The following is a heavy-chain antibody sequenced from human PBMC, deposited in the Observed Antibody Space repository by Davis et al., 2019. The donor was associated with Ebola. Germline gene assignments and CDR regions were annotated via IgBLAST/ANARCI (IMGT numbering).Heavy chain of an antibody. CDR2: IDPSDSYT. CDR1: GYSFTTYW. CDR3: AREAGGRGWFDP. V-gene: IGHV5-10-1*01. Sequence: GESLKIPCQGLGYSFTTYWITWVRQMPGKGLEWMGRIDPSDSYTNYSPAFQGHVTISPDESISTAYLQWTSLKASDTAIYYCAREAGGRGWFDPWGQGTLLTVSS. J-gene: IGHJ5*02. D-gene: IGHD3-16*01.